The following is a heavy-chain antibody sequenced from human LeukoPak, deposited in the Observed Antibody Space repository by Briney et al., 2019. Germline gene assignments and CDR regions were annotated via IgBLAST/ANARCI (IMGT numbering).Heavy chain of an antibody. CDR3: ARHGSTDYFDY. CDR1: GGSIISTTSY. Sequence: PTETLSLTCAVSGGSIISTTSYSGWIRQPPGKGLEWIGRIYYSGSTFYNPSLKSRVTISVDTSKNQLSLRLSSVTAADTAVYYCARHGSTDYFDYWGQGTLVTVSS. CDR2: IYYSGST. D-gene: IGHD2-2*03. V-gene: IGHV4-39*01. J-gene: IGHJ4*02.